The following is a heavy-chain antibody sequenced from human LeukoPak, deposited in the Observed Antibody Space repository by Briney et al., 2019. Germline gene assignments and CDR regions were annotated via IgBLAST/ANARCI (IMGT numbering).Heavy chain of an antibody. V-gene: IGHV4-34*01. D-gene: IGHD4-17*01. CDR3: ATPTTVTTSYDAFDI. CDR1: GGSFSGYY. Sequence: PSETLSLTCAVYGGSFSGYYWSWIRQPPGKGLEWIGEINHSGSTNYNPSLKSRVTISVDTSKNQFSLKLSSVTAADTAVYYCATPTTVTTSYDAFDIWGQGTMVTVSS. CDR2: INHSGST. J-gene: IGHJ3*02.